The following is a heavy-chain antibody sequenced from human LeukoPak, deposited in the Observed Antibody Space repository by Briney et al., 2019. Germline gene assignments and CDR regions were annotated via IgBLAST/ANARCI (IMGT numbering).Heavy chain of an antibody. CDR1: GGSISSSSYY. CDR2: IYCSGST. Sequence: SETLSLTCTVSGGSISSSSYYWGWIRQPPGKGLEWIGSIYCSGSTYYNPSLKSRITISMDTSKNQFSLKLYSVTAADTAVFYCARHRGYYDTKPLDIWGQGTMVTVSS. V-gene: IGHV4-39*01. D-gene: IGHD3-22*01. J-gene: IGHJ3*02. CDR3: ARHRGYYDTKPLDI.